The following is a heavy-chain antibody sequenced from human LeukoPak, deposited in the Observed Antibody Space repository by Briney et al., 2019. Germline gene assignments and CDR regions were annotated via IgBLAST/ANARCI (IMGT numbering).Heavy chain of an antibody. CDR1: GGSFSGYY. Sequence: SETLSLTCAVYGGSFSGYYWSWIRQPPGKGLEWIGYIYYSGSTNYNPSLKSRVTISVDTPKNQFSLRLSSVTAADTAVYYCARITMIVVPDDAFDIWGQGTMVTVSS. J-gene: IGHJ3*02. CDR3: ARITMIVVPDDAFDI. V-gene: IGHV4-59*12. CDR2: IYYSGST. D-gene: IGHD3-22*01.